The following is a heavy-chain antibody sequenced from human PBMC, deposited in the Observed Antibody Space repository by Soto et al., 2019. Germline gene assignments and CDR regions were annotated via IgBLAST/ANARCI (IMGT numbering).Heavy chain of an antibody. CDR3: ASNIFYDFWSGYYAFDI. V-gene: IGHV3-7*01. J-gene: IGHJ3*02. CDR1: GFILSSYW. Sequence: EVQLVESGGDFVQPGGSLRLSCVASGFILSSYWMSWVRQAPGKGLEWVANIKPDGSGKYYVDSVKGRFTISRDNAKNSLYLQMNSLRAEDTAAYYCASNIFYDFWSGYYAFDIWGRGTMVTVSS. CDR2: IKPDGSGK. D-gene: IGHD3-3*01.